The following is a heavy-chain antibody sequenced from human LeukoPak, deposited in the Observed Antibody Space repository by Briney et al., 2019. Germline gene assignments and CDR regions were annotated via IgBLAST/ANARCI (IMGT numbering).Heavy chain of an antibody. V-gene: IGHV3-23*01. CDR2: ISGSGGST. CDR1: GFTFSSYA. J-gene: IGHJ3*02. CDR3: ALPHCSGGSCYDDAFDI. Sequence: GGSPRLSCAASGFTFSSYAMSWVRQAPGKGLEWVSAISGSGGSTYYADSVKGRFTISRDNSKNTLYLQMNSLRAEDTAVYYCALPHCSGGSCYDDAFDIWGQGTMVTVSS. D-gene: IGHD2-15*01.